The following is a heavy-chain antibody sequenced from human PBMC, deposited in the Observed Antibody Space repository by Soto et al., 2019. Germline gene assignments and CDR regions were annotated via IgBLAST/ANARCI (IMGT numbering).Heavy chain of an antibody. CDR2: INYSGTT. V-gene: IGHV4-31*03. CDR3: ARDHKWDGMDV. D-gene: IGHD1-26*01. CDR1: GGSFSSDSFI. J-gene: IGHJ6*02. Sequence: LSLTCSVSGGSFSSDSFIWSWVRQFPGKGLEWIGYINYSGTTYYNPSLRSRITMSVDTSKNQFSLNLSSVAAADTAVYYCARDHKWDGMDVWGQGTTVTVSS.